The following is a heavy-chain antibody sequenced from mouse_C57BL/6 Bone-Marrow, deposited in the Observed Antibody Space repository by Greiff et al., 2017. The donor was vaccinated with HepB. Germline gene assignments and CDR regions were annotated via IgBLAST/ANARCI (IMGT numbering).Heavy chain of an antibody. CDR3: TRSVVAPFAY. J-gene: IGHJ3*01. D-gene: IGHD1-1*01. CDR2: IYPETGGT. Sequence: VQLQQSGAELVRPGASVTLSCKASGYTFTDYEMHWVKQTPVHGLEWIGAIYPETGGTAYNQKFKGKAILTADKSSSTAYMELRSLTSEDSAVYYCTRSVVAPFAYWGQGTLVTVSA. V-gene: IGHV1-15*01. CDR1: GYTFTDYE.